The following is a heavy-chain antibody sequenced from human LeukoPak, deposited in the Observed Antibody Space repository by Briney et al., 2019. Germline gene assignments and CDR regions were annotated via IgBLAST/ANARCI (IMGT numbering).Heavy chain of an antibody. D-gene: IGHD3-3*01. V-gene: IGHV1-69*01. J-gene: IGHJ6*03. CDR2: IIPIFGTA. CDR3: ARGNYDFWSGSHYYYYMDV. Sequence: GASVKVSCKASGGTFSSYAISWVRQSPGQGLEWMGGIIPIFGTANYAQKFQGRVTITADESTSTAYMELSSLRSEDTAVYYCARGNYDFWSGSHYYYYMDVWGKGTTVTVSS. CDR1: GGTFSSYA.